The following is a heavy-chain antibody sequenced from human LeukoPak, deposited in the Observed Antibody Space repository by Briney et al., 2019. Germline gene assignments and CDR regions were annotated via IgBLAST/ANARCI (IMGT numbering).Heavy chain of an antibody. V-gene: IGHV3-43*02. Sequence: PGGSLRLSCAASGFTFDDYAMHWVRQAPGKGLELVSLSTGDGGRTYFADFVKGRFTISRDNSKNSLFLQMNSLRAEDTALYYCAREGPIAVAGYFDYWGQGSLVTVSS. CDR1: GFTFDDYA. CDR3: AREGPIAVAGYFDY. J-gene: IGHJ4*02. D-gene: IGHD6-19*01. CDR2: STGDGGRT.